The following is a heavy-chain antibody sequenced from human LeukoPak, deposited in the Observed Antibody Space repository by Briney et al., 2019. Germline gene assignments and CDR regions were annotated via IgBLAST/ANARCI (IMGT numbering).Heavy chain of an antibody. D-gene: IGHD3-16*01. J-gene: IGHJ6*02. CDR2: ITTSGGAK. V-gene: IGHV3-48*04. Sequence: PGGSLRLSCAASGFTFSSYSMNWVRQAPGKGLEWISYITTSGGAKNYADSVKGRFTISRDNAKNSLYLQMSNLRAEDTAVYLCARGGGLDVWGQGATVTVSS. CDR3: ARGGGLDV. CDR1: GFTFSSYS.